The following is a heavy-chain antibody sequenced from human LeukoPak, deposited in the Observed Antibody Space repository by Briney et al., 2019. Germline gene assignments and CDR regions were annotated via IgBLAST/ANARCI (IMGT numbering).Heavy chain of an antibody. V-gene: IGHV3-21*01. J-gene: IGHJ6*04. CDR2: ISSSSSYI. D-gene: IGHD4-17*01. CDR3: ARDNYGDYRYYYYYGMDV. CDR1: GFTFSSYS. Sequence: PGGSLRLSCAASGFTFSSYSMNWVRQAPGKGLEWVSSISSSSSYIYYADSVKGRFTISRDNAKNSLYLQMNSLRAEDTAVYYCARDNYGDYRYYYYYGMDVWGKGTTVTVSS.